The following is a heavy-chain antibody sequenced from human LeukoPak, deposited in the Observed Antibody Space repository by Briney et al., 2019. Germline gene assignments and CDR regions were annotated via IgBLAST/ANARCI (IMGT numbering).Heavy chain of an antibody. CDR3: ARQADWGFDY. J-gene: IGHJ4*02. V-gene: IGHV5-51*01. CDR1: GYIFTSYW. CDR2: IYPGDSDT. D-gene: IGHD7-27*01. Sequence: RGESLKISCKGSGYIFTSYWIGWVRQMRGKGLEWMGVIYPGDSDTRYSPSLQGQVTISADKSISTAYLQWSSLKASDTAMYYCARQADWGFDYWGQGTLVTVSS.